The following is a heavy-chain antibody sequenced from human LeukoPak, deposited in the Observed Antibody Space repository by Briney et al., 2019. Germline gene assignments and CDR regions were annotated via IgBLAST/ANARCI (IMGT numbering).Heavy chain of an antibody. CDR1: GFTFSDYY. V-gene: IGHV3-11*03. CDR2: ISSSSSLT. CDR3: NTDLWRGSGRY. Sequence: PGGSLRLSCVASGFTFSDYYMSRIRQAPGKGLECVSYISSSSSLTNFADSVKGRFTISRDNAKKSLYLQMNSLRAEDTAVYYCNTDLWRGSGRYWGQGTLVTVSS. D-gene: IGHD3-10*01. J-gene: IGHJ4*02.